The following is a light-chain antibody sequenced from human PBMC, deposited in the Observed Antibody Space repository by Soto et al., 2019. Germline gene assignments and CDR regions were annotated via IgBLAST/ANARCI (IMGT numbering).Light chain of an antibody. J-gene: IGKJ1*01. V-gene: IGKV1-8*01. CDR1: QDISNY. CDR3: QQYNDYSAWT. CDR2: EAS. Sequence: AIRMTQSPSSLSASTGDRVTITCRASQDISNYLNWYQQKPGKAPTLLIYEASILQNGVPSRFSGTESGTEFTLTISSLRPDDFATYYCQQYNDYSAWTFGQGTKVDIK.